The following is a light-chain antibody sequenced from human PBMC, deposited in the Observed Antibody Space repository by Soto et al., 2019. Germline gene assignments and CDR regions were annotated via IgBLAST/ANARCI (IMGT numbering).Light chain of an antibody. CDR1: SSDVGGYNF. CDR3: CSYAGFSSFV. J-gene: IGLJ1*01. Sequence: QSVLTQPASVSGSAGQSITISCTGTSSDVGGYNFVSWYRQSPGEVPKLIIYEGGKRPSGVSSRLSGSKSGNTASLTISGLQAEDEADYYCCSYAGFSSFVFGTGTKATVL. V-gene: IGLV2-23*03. CDR2: EGG.